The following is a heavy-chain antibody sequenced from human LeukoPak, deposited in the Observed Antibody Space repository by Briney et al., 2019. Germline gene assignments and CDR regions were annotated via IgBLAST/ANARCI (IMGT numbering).Heavy chain of an antibody. V-gene: IGHV3-7*05. CDR3: AKYFRADSGNYFRSFDY. J-gene: IGHJ4*02. Sequence: GGSLRLSCTASGFSLSDNWMSWIRQAPGKGLEWVANIKEDGSEKNYVDSVKGRFTISRDYAKNSLYLQMISLRAEDTAVYYCAKYFRADSGNYFRSFDYWGQGTLVTVSS. CDR2: IKEDGSEK. CDR1: GFSLSDNW. D-gene: IGHD1-26*01.